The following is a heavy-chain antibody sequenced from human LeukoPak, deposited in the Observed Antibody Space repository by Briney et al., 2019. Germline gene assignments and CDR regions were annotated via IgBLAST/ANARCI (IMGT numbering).Heavy chain of an antibody. J-gene: IGHJ4*02. D-gene: IGHD5-24*01. CDR3: AKSFSETERATITAY. V-gene: IGHV4-34*01. CDR2: INHSGST. Sequence: SETLSLTCAVYGGSFSGYYWSWIRQPPGKGREWIGEINHSGSTNYNPSLKSRVTISVDTSKNQFSLKLSSVTAADTAIYYCAKSFSETERATITAYWGQGTLVTVSS. CDR1: GGSFSGYY.